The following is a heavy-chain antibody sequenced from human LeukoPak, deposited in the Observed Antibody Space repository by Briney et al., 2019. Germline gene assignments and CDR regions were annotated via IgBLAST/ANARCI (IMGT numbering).Heavy chain of an antibody. CDR3: ARDKIVVADPPLMDV. J-gene: IGHJ6*03. Sequence: PSETLSLTCTVSGGSISSGDYYWSWIRQPPGKGLEWIGYIYYSGSTYYNPSLKSRVTISVDTSKNQFSLKLSSVTAADTAVYYCARDKIVVADPPLMDVWGKGTTVTVSS. V-gene: IGHV4-30-4*08. CDR1: GGSISSGDYY. D-gene: IGHD2-21*01. CDR2: IYYSGST.